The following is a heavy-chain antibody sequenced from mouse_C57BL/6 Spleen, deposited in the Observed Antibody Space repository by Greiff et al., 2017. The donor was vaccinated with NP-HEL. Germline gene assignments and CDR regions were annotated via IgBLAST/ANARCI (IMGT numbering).Heavy chain of an antibody. CDR3: ARDDTTVVATDAMDY. J-gene: IGHJ4*01. D-gene: IGHD1-1*01. CDR2: IDPANGNT. CDR1: GFNIKNTY. Sequence: EVKLVESVAELVRPGASVKLSCTASGFNIKNTYMHWVKQRPEQGLEWIGRIDPANGNTKYAPKFQGKATITADTSSNTAYLQLSSLTSEDTAIYYCARDDTTVVATDAMDYWGQGTSVTVSS. V-gene: IGHV14-3*01.